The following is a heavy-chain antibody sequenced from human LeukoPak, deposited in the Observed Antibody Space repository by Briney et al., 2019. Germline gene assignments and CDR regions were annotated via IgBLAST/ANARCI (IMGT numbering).Heavy chain of an antibody. D-gene: IGHD5-18*01. Sequence: ASVKVSCKASGYTFTGYYMHWVRQAPGQGLEWMGWINPNSGGTNYAQKFQGRVTMTRDTSISTAYMELSRLRSDDTAVYYCARDLGYSYGYGPFGYWGQGTLVTVSS. V-gene: IGHV1-2*02. CDR1: GYTFTGYY. J-gene: IGHJ4*02. CDR3: ARDLGYSYGYGPFGY. CDR2: INPNSGGT.